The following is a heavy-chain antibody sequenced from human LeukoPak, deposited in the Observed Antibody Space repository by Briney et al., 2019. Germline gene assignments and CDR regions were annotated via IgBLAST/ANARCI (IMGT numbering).Heavy chain of an antibody. CDR3: ARTNYDILTGYSGYYYYGMDV. CDR2: ISGSGGST. J-gene: IGHJ6*02. V-gene: IGHV3-23*01. D-gene: IGHD3-9*01. CDR1: GFTFSDYY. Sequence: PGGSLRLSCAASGFTFSDYYMSWIRQAPGKGLEWVSAISGSGGSTYYADSVKGRFTISRDNSKNTLYLQMNSLRAEDTAVYYCARTNYDILTGYSGYYYYGMDVWGQGTTVTVSS.